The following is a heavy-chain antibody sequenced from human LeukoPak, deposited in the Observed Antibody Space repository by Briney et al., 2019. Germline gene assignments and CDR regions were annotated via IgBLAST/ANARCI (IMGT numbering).Heavy chain of an antibody. D-gene: IGHD5-18*01. CDR1: GYTFTSYG. V-gene: IGHV1-18*01. CDR3: ASALDTPTNDY. Sequence: GASVKVSCKASGYTFTSYGINWVRQAPGQGLEWMGWISVYNGNTLYAQRLQGRVTMTTDTSTSTAYMDLRSLRSDDTAVYYCASALDTPTNDYWGQGTLVTVSS. CDR2: ISVYNGNT. J-gene: IGHJ4*02.